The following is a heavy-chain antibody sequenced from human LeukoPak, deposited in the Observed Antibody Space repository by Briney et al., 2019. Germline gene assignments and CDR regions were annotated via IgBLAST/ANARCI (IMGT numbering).Heavy chain of an antibody. CDR2: IYYIGST. J-gene: IGHJ4*02. Sequence: PPEALSLTCTVSGGSTSSYYWGWIRQPPGKGLGWIGSIYYIGSTYYNPSLKRRVAISVDTSKNQFSLKLSSVTAADTAVYYCARSRIAARIGLDYWGQGTLVTVSS. D-gene: IGHD6-6*01. V-gene: IGHV4-39*07. CDR1: GGSTSSYY. CDR3: ARSRIAARIGLDY.